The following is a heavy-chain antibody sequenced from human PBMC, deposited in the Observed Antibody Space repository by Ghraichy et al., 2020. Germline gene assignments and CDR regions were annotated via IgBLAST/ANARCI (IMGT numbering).Heavy chain of an antibody. CDR2: IYYSGST. CDR3: ATQLVPAHDAFDI. D-gene: IGHD6-6*01. J-gene: IGHJ3*02. Sequence: SETLSLTCAVSGGSISSGGYSWSWIRQPPGKGLEWIGYIYYSGSTYYNPSLKSRVTISVDTSKNQFSLKLSSVTAADTAVYYCATQLVPAHDAFDIWGQGTMVTVSS. V-gene: IGHV4-30-4*07. CDR1: GGSISSGGYS.